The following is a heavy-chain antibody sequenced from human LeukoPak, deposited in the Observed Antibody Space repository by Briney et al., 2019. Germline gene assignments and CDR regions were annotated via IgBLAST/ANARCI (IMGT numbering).Heavy chain of an antibody. V-gene: IGHV1-2*02. D-gene: IGHD2-15*01. CDR2: INPNSGGT. CDR3: ARALGYCSGGSCYGSRYYFDY. J-gene: IGHJ4*02. Sequence: GASVKVSCKASGYTFTGYYMHWVRQAPGQGLEWMGWINPNSGGTNYAQKFQGRVTMTRDTSISTAYMELSRLRSDDTAVYYCARALGYCSGGSCYGSRYYFDYWGQGTLVTVSS. CDR1: GYTFTGYY.